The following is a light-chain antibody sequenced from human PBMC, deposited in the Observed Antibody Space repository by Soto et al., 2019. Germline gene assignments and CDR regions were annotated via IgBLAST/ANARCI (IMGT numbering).Light chain of an antibody. V-gene: IGKV1-5*01. CDR3: LQDHDDSWT. CDR2: DAS. Sequence: MTQSPSTLSASVGDRVTITCRASQSISSWLAXYXXKXGXXXKXXXYDASSLESGVPSRFRGSRYGTEFTLTVSSLQPADFATYYCLQDHDDSWTFGQGNKVDIK. J-gene: IGKJ1*01. CDR1: QSISSW.